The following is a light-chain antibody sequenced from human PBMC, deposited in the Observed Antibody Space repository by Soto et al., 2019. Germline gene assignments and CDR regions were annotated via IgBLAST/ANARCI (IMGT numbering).Light chain of an antibody. Sequence: QSALTQPRSVSGSPGQSVTISCTGTSSDVDDYNYVSWYQQHPDTAPKLMIYDVTKRPSGVPDRFSGSKSGNTASLTISGLQAEDEADYYCCSYAGGYTWVFGGGTKLTVL. V-gene: IGLV2-11*01. CDR1: SSDVDDYNY. CDR2: DVT. CDR3: CSYAGGYTWV. J-gene: IGLJ3*02.